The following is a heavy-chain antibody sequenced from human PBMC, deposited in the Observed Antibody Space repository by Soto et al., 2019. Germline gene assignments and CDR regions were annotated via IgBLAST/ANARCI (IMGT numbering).Heavy chain of an antibody. D-gene: IGHD1-26*01. CDR1: GFTFSGYG. CDR3: ERDGVGATTFFGYFDY. V-gene: IGHV3-33*01. Sequence: QVQLVESGGGVVQPGRSLRLSCAASGFTFSGYGMHWVRQAPGKGLEWVAITRHDGSNTYYADTLRGRCTIPTDNSKKGLYPQMDSLTAEDTAVSSCERDGVGATTFFGYFDYWGQGTLVSVSS. J-gene: IGHJ4*02. CDR2: TRHDGSNT.